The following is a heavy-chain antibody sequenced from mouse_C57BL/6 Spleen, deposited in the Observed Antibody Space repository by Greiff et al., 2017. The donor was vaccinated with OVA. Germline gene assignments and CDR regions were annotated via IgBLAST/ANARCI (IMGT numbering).Heavy chain of an antibody. Sequence: VKLQESGPELVKPGASVKISCKASGYAFSSSWMNWVKQRPGKGLEWIGRIYPGDGDTNYNGKFKGKATLTADKSSSTAYMQLSSLTSEDSAVYFCARFYYGSSYEYFDVWGTGTTVTVSS. D-gene: IGHD1-1*01. CDR3: ARFYYGSSYEYFDV. CDR2: IYPGDGDT. CDR1: GYAFSSSW. J-gene: IGHJ1*03. V-gene: IGHV1-82*01.